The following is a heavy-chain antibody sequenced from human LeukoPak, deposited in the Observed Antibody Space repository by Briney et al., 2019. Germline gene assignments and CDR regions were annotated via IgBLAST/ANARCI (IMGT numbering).Heavy chain of an antibody. Sequence: GGSLRLSCAASGFVVSSNYLSWVSQAPGKGLEWVSVIFPGGSTFYSDSVKGRFTISRDTSKNTLSLQMNSLRAEDTAVYYCARVTLGFDSRTYYPTTFDYWGQGTLVTVSS. CDR2: IFPGGST. CDR1: GFVVSSNY. V-gene: IGHV3-53*01. D-gene: IGHD3-22*01. CDR3: ARVTLGFDSRTYYPTTFDY. J-gene: IGHJ4*02.